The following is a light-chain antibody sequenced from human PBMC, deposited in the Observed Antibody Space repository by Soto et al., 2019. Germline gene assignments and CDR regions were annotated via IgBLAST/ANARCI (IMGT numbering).Light chain of an antibody. CDR3: QQYATSRIT. V-gene: IGKV3-20*01. CDR2: DAS. J-gene: IGKJ5*01. CDR1: QSLSSSY. Sequence: EIVLTQSPGTLSLSPGERATLSCRAGQSLSSSYLAWYQQKPGQAPRLLIYDASNRATGIPDRFSGSGSGTDFTLTISRLEPEDLAVYYCQQYATSRITFGQGTRLEIK.